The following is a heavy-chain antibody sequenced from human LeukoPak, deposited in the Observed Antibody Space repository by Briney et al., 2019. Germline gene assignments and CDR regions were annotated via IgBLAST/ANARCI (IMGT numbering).Heavy chain of an antibody. J-gene: IGHJ4*02. Sequence: PSETLSLTCTVSGGSISSYYWSWIRQPPGKGLEWIGYIYYSGSTNYNPSLKSRVTISVDTSKNQFSLKLSSVTAADTAVYYCARLAPHGGSGWYGGLDYWGQGTLVTVSS. CDR1: GGSISSYY. V-gene: IGHV4-59*08. CDR2: IYYSGST. CDR3: ARLAPHGGSGWYGGLDY. D-gene: IGHD6-19*01.